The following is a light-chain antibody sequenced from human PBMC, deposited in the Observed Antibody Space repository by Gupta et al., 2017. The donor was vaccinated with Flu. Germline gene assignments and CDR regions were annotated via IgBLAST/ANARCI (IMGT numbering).Light chain of an antibody. Sequence: IVLTQSPGTLSLPPGERATLSCRASQSVSSSYLAWYQQKPGQAPRLLIYGASSRATGIPDRFSGSGSGTDFTLTISRLEPEDFAVYYCQQYGSSPSYTFGQGTKLEIK. CDR3: QQYGSSPSYT. CDR1: QSVSSSY. V-gene: IGKV3-20*01. J-gene: IGKJ2*01. CDR2: GAS.